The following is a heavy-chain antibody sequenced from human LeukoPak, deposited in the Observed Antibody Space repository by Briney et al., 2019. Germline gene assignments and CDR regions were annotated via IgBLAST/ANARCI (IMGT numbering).Heavy chain of an antibody. Sequence: SETLSLTCTVSGGSMSNSSYYWGWIRQPPGKGLEWIGSIYYSGSTYYNPSLKSRVTISVDTSKNQFSLKLSSVTAADTAVYYCARDKMATTFDYWGQGTLVTVSS. J-gene: IGHJ4*02. CDR1: GGSMSNSSYY. CDR3: ARDKMATTFDY. V-gene: IGHV4-39*07. D-gene: IGHD5-24*01. CDR2: IYYSGST.